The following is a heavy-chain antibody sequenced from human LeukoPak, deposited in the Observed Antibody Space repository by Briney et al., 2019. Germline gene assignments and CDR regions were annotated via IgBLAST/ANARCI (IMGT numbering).Heavy chain of an antibody. D-gene: IGHD6-6*01. CDR2: IYHSGIT. J-gene: IGHJ6*02. CDR1: GGSTSSSNW. V-gene: IGHV4-4*02. Sequence: SETLSLTCTVSGGSTSSSNWWSWVRQAPGKGLEWIGEIYHSGITNYNPSLKSRVTISVDKSKNQFSLKLSSVTAADTAVYYCARDRGIAAHYGMDVWGQGTTVTVSS. CDR3: ARDRGIAAHYGMDV.